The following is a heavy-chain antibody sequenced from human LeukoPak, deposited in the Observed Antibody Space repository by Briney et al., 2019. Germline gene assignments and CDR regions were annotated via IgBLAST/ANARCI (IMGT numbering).Heavy chain of an antibody. Sequence: GGSLRLSCADSGFTFSSYVMSWVHQAPGKGLGWLSGISGSGDNTYYADSVKGRFTISRDNSKNTLYVQVNSLGTEDTAAYYCAKGSYYDSSGSFYFDYWGQGTLVTVSS. CDR1: GFTFSSYV. CDR2: ISGSGDNT. V-gene: IGHV3-23*01. J-gene: IGHJ4*02. D-gene: IGHD3-22*01. CDR3: AKGSYYDSSGSFYFDY.